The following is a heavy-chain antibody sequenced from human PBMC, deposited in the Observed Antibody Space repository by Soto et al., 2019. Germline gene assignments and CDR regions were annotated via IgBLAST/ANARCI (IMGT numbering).Heavy chain of an antibody. CDR3: ARRYCSSGNCYSDY. J-gene: IGHJ4*02. CDR1: GFTFSNSA. V-gene: IGHV3-73*02. D-gene: IGHD2-15*01. CDR2: IRDKVNNYAT. Sequence: EVQLVESGGGLVQPGGSLKLSCAASGFTFSNSAIHWVRQASGKGLEWVGRIRDKVNNYATEYAASVKGRFTMSRDESKNTAYLQMNNLKTEDTAVYYCARRYCSSGNCYSDYWGQGALVTVSS.